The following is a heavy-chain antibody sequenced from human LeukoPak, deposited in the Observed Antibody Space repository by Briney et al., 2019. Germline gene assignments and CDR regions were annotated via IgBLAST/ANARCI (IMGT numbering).Heavy chain of an antibody. CDR1: GYTFTSYY. CDR2: INPSGGST. V-gene: IGHV1-46*01. J-gene: IGHJ4*02. Sequence: ASVTVSCKASGYTFTSYYMHWVRQAPGQGLEWMGIINPSGGSTSYAQKFQGRVTMTRDTSTSTVYMELSSLRSEDTAVYYCARGWFDCSGGSCYSDGLNYWGQGTLVTVSS. D-gene: IGHD2-15*01. CDR3: ARGWFDCSGGSCYSDGLNY.